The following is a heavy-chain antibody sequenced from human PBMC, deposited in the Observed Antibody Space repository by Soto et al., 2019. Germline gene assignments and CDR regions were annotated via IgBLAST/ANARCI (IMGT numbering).Heavy chain of an antibody. J-gene: IGHJ4*02. CDR2: ISSSSSTI. D-gene: IGHD3-22*01. CDR3: ARDRQDSSGYYAHFDY. V-gene: IGHV3-48*02. Sequence: GGSLRLSCAASGFTFSSYSMNWVRQAPGKGLEWVSYISSSSSTIYYADSVKGRFTISRDNAKNSLYLQMNSLRDEDTAVYYCARDRQDSSGYYAHFDYWGQGTLVTVSS. CDR1: GFTFSSYS.